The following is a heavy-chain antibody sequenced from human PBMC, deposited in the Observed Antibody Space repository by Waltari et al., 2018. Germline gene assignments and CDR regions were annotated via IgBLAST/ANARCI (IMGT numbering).Heavy chain of an antibody. CDR3: GRHITNPRTFDM. D-gene: IGHD2-21*01. CDR1: GFTFSSYW. J-gene: IGHJ3*02. Sequence: VQLVQSGAEVKKPGSSVKVSCKASGFTFSSYWMSWVRQAPGKGLEWVANIKQDGSEKYYVDSVKGRFTISRDNAKNSLYLQMYSLTSEDTALYFCGRHITNPRTFDMWGQGTMVTVSS. V-gene: IGHV3-7*03. CDR2: IKQDGSEK.